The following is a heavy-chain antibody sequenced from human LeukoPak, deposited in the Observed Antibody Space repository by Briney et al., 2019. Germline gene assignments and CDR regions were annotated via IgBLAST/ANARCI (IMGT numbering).Heavy chain of an antibody. CDR2: IYHSGST. V-gene: IGHV4-38-2*02. CDR3: VRRYCSGGGCYPYFDY. D-gene: IGHD2-15*01. J-gene: IGHJ4*02. CDR1: GYSITSGYY. Sequence: SETLSLTCTVSGYSITSGYYWGWIRQSPGKGLEWIGSIYHSGSTYYNPSLKSRVTISVDTSKNQFSLRLNSVTAADTAVYYCVRRYCSGGGCYPYFDYWGQGTLVTVSS.